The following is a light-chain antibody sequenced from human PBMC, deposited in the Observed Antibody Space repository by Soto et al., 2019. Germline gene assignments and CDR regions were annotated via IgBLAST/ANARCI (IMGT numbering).Light chain of an antibody. Sequence: DIQMTQSPSTLSAYVGDRVTITCGASQSVNSWLAWYQQKPGRAPKLLIYSVSNLDSGVPSRFSGSGSGTEFTLTISRLQLDDFATYYCQQFSSYSRTFGQGTKVEMK. CDR2: SVS. CDR3: QQFSSYSRT. J-gene: IGKJ1*01. CDR1: QSVNSW. V-gene: IGKV1-5*01.